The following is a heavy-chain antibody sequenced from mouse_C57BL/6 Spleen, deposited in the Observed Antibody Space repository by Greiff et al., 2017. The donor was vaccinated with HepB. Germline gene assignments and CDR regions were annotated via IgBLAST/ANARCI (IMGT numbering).Heavy chain of an antibody. CDR1: GYTFTSYW. Sequence: QVQLKQPGAELVKPGASVKLSCKASGYTFTSYWMQWVKQRPGQGLEWIGEIDPSDSYTNYNQKFKGKATLTVDTSSSTAYMQLSSLTSEDSAVYYCARTTVVAPNFDVWGTGTTVTVSS. V-gene: IGHV1-50*01. D-gene: IGHD1-1*01. CDR2: IDPSDSYT. CDR3: ARTTVVAPNFDV. J-gene: IGHJ1*03.